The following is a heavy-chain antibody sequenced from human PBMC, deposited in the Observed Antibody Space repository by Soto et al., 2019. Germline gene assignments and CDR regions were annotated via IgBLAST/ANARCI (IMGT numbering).Heavy chain of an antibody. Sequence: EVQLVESGGDLVQPGGSLRLSCAASGFTFSSYWMHWVRQAPGKELVWVSRIKGDGSSTNSADSLQGRFTISRDNAKSTLYLQINSLRAEDTAVYYCARGKTNVYALDVWGQATAVTVSS. CDR2: IKGDGSST. CDR1: GFTFSSYW. J-gene: IGHJ6*02. V-gene: IGHV3-74*01. CDR3: ARGKTNVYALDV.